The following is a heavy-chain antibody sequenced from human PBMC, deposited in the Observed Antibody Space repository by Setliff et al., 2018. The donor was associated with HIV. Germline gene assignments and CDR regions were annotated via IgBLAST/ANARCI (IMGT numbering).Heavy chain of an antibody. Sequence: PSETLSLTCTVSGGSISSRDYFWGWLRQPPGKGREWIGSLDYIGSTYYNPSLNSRVTISVVTSKNQFSLKLSSVTAADTAVYYCARHVDCSTTSCYARPYYFYYMDVWGKGTTVTVSS. J-gene: IGHJ6*03. V-gene: IGHV4-39*01. CDR3: ARHVDCSTTSCYARPYYFYYMDV. D-gene: IGHD2-2*01. CDR1: GGSISSRDYF. CDR2: LDYIGST.